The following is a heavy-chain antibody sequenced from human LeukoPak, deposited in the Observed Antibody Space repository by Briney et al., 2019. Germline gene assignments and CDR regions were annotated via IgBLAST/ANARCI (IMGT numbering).Heavy chain of an antibody. V-gene: IGHV3-74*01. CDR2: INSDGSST. D-gene: IGHD5-24*01. J-gene: IGHJ4*02. CDR3: AKDAKMATISWTNFDS. CDR1: GFTFSSYW. Sequence: GGSLRLSCAASGFTFSSYWMHWVRQAPGKGLVWVSRINSDGSSTSYADSVKGRFTISRDNSKNSLYLQMNSLRTEDTALYYCAKDAKMATISWTNFDSWGQGTLVTVSS.